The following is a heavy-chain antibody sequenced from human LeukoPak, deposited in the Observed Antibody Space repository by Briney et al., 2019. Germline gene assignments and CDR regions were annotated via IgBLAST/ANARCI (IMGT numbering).Heavy chain of an antibody. D-gene: IGHD6-19*01. CDR2: IFYSGSP. V-gene: IGHV4-59*01. CDR3: ARESLIVEAGTNAFDI. CDR1: GGSISTNY. J-gene: IGHJ3*02. Sequence: SETLSLTCTVSGGSISTNYWSWIRQPPGKGLEWIGFIFYSGSPSYNPSLKSRVTISVDTSKIQFSLKLSSVTAADTAVYYCARESLIVEAGTNAFDIWGQGTMVIVSS.